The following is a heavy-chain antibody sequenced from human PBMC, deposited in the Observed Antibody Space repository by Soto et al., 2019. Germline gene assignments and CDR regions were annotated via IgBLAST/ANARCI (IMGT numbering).Heavy chain of an antibody. D-gene: IGHD1-26*01. V-gene: IGHV1-2*02. CDR3: ARELSLSAYVKWYYGMDV. J-gene: IGHJ6*02. Sequence: ASVKVSFKASGYTFTGYYIYWVRQAPGEGLEWMAWINPNTGGTNYAQRFQGRVTLTRDTSISTAYMELSGLRSDDTAVYYCARELSLSAYVKWYYGMDVWGQGTTVTVS. CDR2: INPNTGGT. CDR1: GYTFTGYY.